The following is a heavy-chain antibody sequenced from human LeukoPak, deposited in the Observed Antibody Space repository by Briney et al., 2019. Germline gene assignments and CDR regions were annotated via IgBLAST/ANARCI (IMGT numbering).Heavy chain of an antibody. D-gene: IGHD6-19*01. CDR3: ARAQRVADHFDY. CDR1: GGSISSGSYY. J-gene: IGHJ4*02. V-gene: IGHV4-61*02. CDR2: IYTSGST. Sequence: PSETLSLTCTVSGGSISSGSYYWSWIRQPAGKGLEWIGRIYTSGSTNYNPSLKSRVTISVDTSKNQFSLKLSSVTAADTAVYYCARAQRVADHFDYWGQGTLVTVSS.